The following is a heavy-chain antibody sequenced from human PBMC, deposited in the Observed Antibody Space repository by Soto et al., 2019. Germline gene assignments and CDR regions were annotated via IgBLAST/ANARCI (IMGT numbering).Heavy chain of an antibody. CDR2: IIPIFGTA. D-gene: IGHD5-12*01. Sequence: SVKVSCKASGGTFSSYAISWVRQAPGQGLEWMGGIIPIFGTANYAQKFQGRVTITEDKSTSTAYMELSSLRSEDTAVYYCARGRILVATIGDYPPHYYYGMDVWGQGTTVTVSS. J-gene: IGHJ6*02. CDR1: GGTFSSYA. V-gene: IGHV1-69*06. CDR3: ARGRILVATIGDYPPHYYYGMDV.